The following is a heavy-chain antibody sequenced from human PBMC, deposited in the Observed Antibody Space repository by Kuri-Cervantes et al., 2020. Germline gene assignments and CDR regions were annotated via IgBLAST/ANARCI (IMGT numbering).Heavy chain of an antibody. Sequence: SETLSLTCAVYGGSFSGYYWSWIRQPPGKGLEWIGEINHSGSTNYNPSLKSRVTISIDTSKNQFSLTLTSVTAADTALYYCARGPENTNGFYFDYWGQGALVTVSS. CDR1: GGSFSGYY. V-gene: IGHV4-34*01. D-gene: IGHD2-8*01. CDR3: ARGPENTNGFYFDY. CDR2: INHSGST. J-gene: IGHJ4*02.